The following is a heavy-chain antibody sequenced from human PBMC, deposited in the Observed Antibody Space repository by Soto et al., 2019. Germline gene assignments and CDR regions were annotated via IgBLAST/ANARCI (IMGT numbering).Heavy chain of an antibody. CDR3: ARDKVCYSSSWRYYYYYGMDV. V-gene: IGHV4-59*01. J-gene: IGHJ6*02. CDR2: IYYSGST. CDR1: GGSFSGYY. D-gene: IGHD6-13*01. Sequence: PSETLSLTCAVYGGSFSGYYWSWIRQPPGKGLEWIGYIYYSGSTNYNPSLKSRVTISVDTSKNQFSLKLSSVTAADTAVYYCARDKVCYSSSWRYYYYYGMDVWGQGTTVTVSS.